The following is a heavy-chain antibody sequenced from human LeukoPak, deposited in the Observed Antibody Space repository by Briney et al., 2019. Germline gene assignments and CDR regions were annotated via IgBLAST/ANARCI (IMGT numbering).Heavy chain of an antibody. CDR2: INHSGST. V-gene: IGHV4-34*01. Sequence: SETLSLTCAVYGGSFSGYYWSWIRQPPGKGLEWIGEINHSGSTNYNPSLKSRVTISVDTSKNQFSLKLSSVTAADTAVYYCARAPYYYGSGSFDPWGQGTLVTVSS. CDR3: ARAPYYYGSGSFDP. D-gene: IGHD3-10*01. J-gene: IGHJ5*02. CDR1: GGSFSGYY.